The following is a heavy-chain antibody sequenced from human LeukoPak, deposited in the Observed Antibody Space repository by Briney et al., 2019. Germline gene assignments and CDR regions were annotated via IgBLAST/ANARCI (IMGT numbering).Heavy chain of an antibody. V-gene: IGHV1-2*02. J-gene: IGHJ4*02. Sequence: ASVKASCKASGYTFTGYYMHWVRQAPGQGLEWMGWINPNSGGTNYAQKFQGRVTMTRDTSISTAYMELSRLRSDDTAVYYCARDGSIAAAGEVDYWGQGTLVTVSS. CDR3: ARDGSIAAAGEVDY. CDR2: INPNSGGT. CDR1: GYTFTGYY. D-gene: IGHD6-13*01.